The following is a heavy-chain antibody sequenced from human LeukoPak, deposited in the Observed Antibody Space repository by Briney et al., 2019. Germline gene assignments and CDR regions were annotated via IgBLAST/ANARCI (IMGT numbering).Heavy chain of an antibody. CDR3: VKKGLVLRYFDWFRGSYYFDY. D-gene: IGHD3-9*01. CDR2: ISSNGGST. CDR1: GFTFSSYA. Sequence: GGSLRLSCSASGFTFSSYAMHWVRQAPGKGLEYVSAISSNGGSTYYADSVKGRFTISRDNSKNTLYLQMSSLRAEDTAVYYCVKKGLVLRYFDWFRGSYYFDYWGQGTLVTVSS. J-gene: IGHJ4*02. V-gene: IGHV3-64D*06.